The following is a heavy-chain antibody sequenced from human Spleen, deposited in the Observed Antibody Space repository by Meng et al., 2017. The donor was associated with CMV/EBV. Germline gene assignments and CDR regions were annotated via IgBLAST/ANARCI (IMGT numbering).Heavy chain of an antibody. CDR3: ARHDSGYDNGGLDAFDI. J-gene: IGHJ3*02. Sequence: SETLSLTCTVSGGSVSSGGYYWSWIRQPPGKGLDYIGSIHYSGSTYYKPSLKSRVTISVDTSTNQFSLRLSSVTAADTAVYYCARHDSGYDNGGLDAFDIWGQGTLVTVSS. CDR1: GGSVSSGGYY. V-gene: IGHV4-39*01. D-gene: IGHD5-12*01. CDR2: IHYSGST.